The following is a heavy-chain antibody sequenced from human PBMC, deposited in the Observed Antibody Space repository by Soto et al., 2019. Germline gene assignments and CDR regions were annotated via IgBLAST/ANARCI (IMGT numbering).Heavy chain of an antibody. Sequence: VQLLESGGGLVQPGGSLRLSCAASGFTFSSYAMSWVRQAPGKGLEWVSAISGSGGSTYYADSVKGRFTISRDNSKNTLYLQMNSLRAEDTAVYYCAKSSDYDILTGYYRYWYFDLWGRGTLVTVSS. CDR2: ISGSGGST. V-gene: IGHV3-23*01. D-gene: IGHD3-9*01. CDR1: GFTFSSYA. J-gene: IGHJ2*01. CDR3: AKSSDYDILTGYYRYWYFDL.